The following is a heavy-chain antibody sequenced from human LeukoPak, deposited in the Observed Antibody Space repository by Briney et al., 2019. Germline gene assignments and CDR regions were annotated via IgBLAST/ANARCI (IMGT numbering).Heavy chain of an antibody. CDR3: ARDRYLTGPPCGMDV. Sequence: PGGSLRLSCAASGFTFSSYSMNWVRQAPGKGLEWVSSISSSSSYIYYADSVKGRFTISRDNAKNSLYLQMNSLRAEDTAVYYCARDRYLTGPPCGMDVWGQGTTVTVSS. D-gene: IGHD3-9*01. J-gene: IGHJ6*02. V-gene: IGHV3-21*01. CDR2: ISSSSSYI. CDR1: GFTFSSYS.